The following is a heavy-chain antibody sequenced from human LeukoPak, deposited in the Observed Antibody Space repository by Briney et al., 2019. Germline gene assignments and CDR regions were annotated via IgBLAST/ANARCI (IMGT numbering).Heavy chain of an antibody. V-gene: IGHV3-7*01. D-gene: IGHD3-9*01. CDR2: IKQDVGEK. J-gene: IGHJ6*03. Sequence: PGGSLRLSCAASGFTFSSYWMSWVRQAPGKGLEWVANIKQDVGEKYYVGSVKGRFTISRDNAKNSLYLQMNSLRVEDTAVYYCARESRGYDILTGKYHRGYYSYYMDVWGKGTTVIVSS. CDR3: ARESRGYDILTGKYHRGYYSYYMDV. CDR1: GFTFSSYW.